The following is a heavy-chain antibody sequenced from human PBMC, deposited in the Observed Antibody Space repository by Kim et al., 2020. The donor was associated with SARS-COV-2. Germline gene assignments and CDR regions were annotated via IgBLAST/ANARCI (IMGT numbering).Heavy chain of an antibody. CDR2: ISSSGGST. CDR3: ARTRSCSRTSCYVDY. D-gene: IGHD2-2*01. Sequence: GGSLRLSCVTSGFTFGTYAMSWVRQAPEKGLEWVSGISSSGGSTYYADSVKGRFTISRDSSKNTLYLQMVSLRVDYPALYYCARTRSCSRTSCYVDYWG. CDR1: GFTFGTYA. J-gene: IGHJ4*01. V-gene: IGHV3-23*01.